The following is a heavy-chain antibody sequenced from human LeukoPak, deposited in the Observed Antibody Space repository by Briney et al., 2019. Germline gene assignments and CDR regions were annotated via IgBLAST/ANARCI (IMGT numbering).Heavy chain of an antibody. V-gene: IGHV3-9*01. J-gene: IGHJ6*03. CDR1: GFTFDDYA. CDR3: ARLPGSNYYYMDV. CDR2: ISWNSGSI. Sequence: PGGSLRLSCAASGFTFDDYAMHWVRQAPGKGLEWVSGISWNSGSIGYADSVKGRFTISRDNAKNSLYLQMNSLRAEDTAVYYCARLPGSNYYYMDVWGKGTTVTGSS. D-gene: IGHD3-10*01.